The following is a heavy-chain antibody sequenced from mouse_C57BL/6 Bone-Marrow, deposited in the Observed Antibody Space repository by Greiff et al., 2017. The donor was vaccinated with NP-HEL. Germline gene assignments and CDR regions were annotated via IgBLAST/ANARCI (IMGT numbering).Heavy chain of an antibody. CDR1: GYSFTGYF. D-gene: IGHD2-3*01. CDR3: ARFDGYYVSWFAY. Sequence: VQLQQSGPELVKPGDSVKISCKASGYSFTGYFMNWVMQSHGKSLEWIGRINPYNGDTFYNQKFKGKATLTVDKSSSTAHMELRSLTSEDSAVYYCARFDGYYVSWFAYWGQGTLVTVSA. V-gene: IGHV1-20*01. J-gene: IGHJ3*01. CDR2: INPYNGDT.